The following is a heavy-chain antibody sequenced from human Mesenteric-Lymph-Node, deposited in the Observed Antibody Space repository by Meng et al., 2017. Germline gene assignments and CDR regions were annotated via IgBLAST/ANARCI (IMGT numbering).Heavy chain of an antibody. CDR1: GGSVSSGSYY. CDR3: ARLSWLQYSLDY. Sequence: QVPLQESGPGLVRPSETLSLSCTVSGGSVSSGSYYWSWIRQPPGKGLEWIGYIYYSGSTNYNPSLKSRVTISVDTSKNQFSLKLSSVTAANTAVYYCARLSWLQYSLDYWGQGTLVTVSS. J-gene: IGHJ4*02. V-gene: IGHV4-61*01. CDR2: IYYSGST. D-gene: IGHD5-24*01.